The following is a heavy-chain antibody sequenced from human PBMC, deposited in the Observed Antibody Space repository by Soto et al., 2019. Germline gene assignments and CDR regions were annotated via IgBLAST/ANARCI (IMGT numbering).Heavy chain of an antibody. CDR3: SRVSGYKRDDAFDI. Sequence: SETLSLTCAVYGGSFSGYYWSWIRQPPGKGLEWIGEINHSGSTNYNPSLKSRVTISVDTSKNQFSLKLSSVTAADTAVYYCSRVSGYKRDDAFDIWGQGTMVTVSS. D-gene: IGHD3-3*01. CDR1: GGSFSGYY. CDR2: INHSGST. J-gene: IGHJ3*02. V-gene: IGHV4-34*01.